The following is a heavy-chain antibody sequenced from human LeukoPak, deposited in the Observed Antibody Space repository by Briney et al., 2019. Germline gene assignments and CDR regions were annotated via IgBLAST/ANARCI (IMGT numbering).Heavy chain of an antibody. CDR3: ARAVTTCDY. V-gene: IGHV3-23*01. CDR1: GFTFSNYG. CDR2: ISGSGANT. J-gene: IGHJ4*02. D-gene: IGHD4-17*01. Sequence: PGGSLRLSCAASGFTFSNYGLNCVRQAPGKGLEWVSSISGSGANTYYADSVKGRFTISRDNSKNTVFLQMNSLRAEDTALYYCARAVTTCDYWGQGTPVIVSS.